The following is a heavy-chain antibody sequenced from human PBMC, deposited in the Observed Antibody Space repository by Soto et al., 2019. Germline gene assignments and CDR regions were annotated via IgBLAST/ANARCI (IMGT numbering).Heavy chain of an antibody. V-gene: IGHV3-66*01. CDR3: ARDHRSIAARPSAY. J-gene: IGHJ4*02. CDR1: GFTVSSNY. D-gene: IGHD6-6*01. CDR2: IYSGGST. Sequence: GGSLRLSCAASGFTVSSNYMSWVRQAPGKGLEWVSIIYSGGSTYYADSVKGRFTISRDNSKNTLYLQMNSLRAEDTAVYYCARDHRSIAARPSAYWGQGTLVTVSS.